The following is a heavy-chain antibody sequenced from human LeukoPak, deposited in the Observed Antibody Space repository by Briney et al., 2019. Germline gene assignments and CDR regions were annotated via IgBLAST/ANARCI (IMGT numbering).Heavy chain of an antibody. V-gene: IGHV4-4*07. D-gene: IGHD2-2*01. CDR2: TYTSGST. J-gene: IGHJ3*02. CDR1: GGSMSSYY. Sequence: SETLPLTCTVSGGSMSSYYWSWIRQPPGKGLEWIGRTYTSGSTNNNPSLKSRVTISVDTSKNQFSLKLSSVTAADTAVYYCARADIVVVPAAITHAFDIWGQGTLVTVSS. CDR3: ARADIVVVPAAITHAFDI.